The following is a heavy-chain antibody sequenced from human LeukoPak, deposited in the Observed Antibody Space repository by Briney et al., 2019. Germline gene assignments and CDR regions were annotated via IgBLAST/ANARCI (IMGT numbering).Heavy chain of an antibody. CDR2: INHSGST. V-gene: IGHV4-34*01. CDR1: GGSFSGYY. Sequence: PSETLSLTCAVYGGSFSGYYWSWIRQPPGKGLEWIGEINHSGSTSYNPSLKSRVTISVDTSKNQFSLKLSSVTAADTAVYYCARGYCSSTSCSKTYYYGMDVWGQGTTVTVSS. J-gene: IGHJ6*02. D-gene: IGHD2-2*01. CDR3: ARGYCSSTSCSKTYYYGMDV.